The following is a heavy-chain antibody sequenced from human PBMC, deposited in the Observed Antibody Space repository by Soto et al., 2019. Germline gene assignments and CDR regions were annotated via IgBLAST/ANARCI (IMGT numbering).Heavy chain of an antibody. CDR1: GASIMSISYF. J-gene: IGHJ4*02. V-gene: IGHV4-39*01. CDR2: IYYSGST. D-gene: IGHD3-10*01. Sequence: SKTLSLTCTITGASIMSISYFWGSVRQPPGKGLEWIGSIYYSGSTYYNPSLKSRVTISVDTSKNQFSLKLSSVTAADTAVYFCARRYGWLYFDYWGQGSLVTVS. CDR3: ARRYGWLYFDY.